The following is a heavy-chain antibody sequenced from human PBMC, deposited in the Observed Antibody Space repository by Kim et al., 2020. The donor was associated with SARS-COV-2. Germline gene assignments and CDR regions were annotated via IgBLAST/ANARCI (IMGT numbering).Heavy chain of an antibody. CDR1: GFTFSSYW. Sequence: GGSLRLSCAASGFTFSSYWMSWVRQAPGKGLEWVANIKQDGSEKYYVDSVKGRFTISRDNAKNSLYLQMNSLRAEETAVYYCARDGIAVAGSYYYYGMDVWGQGTTVTVSS. CDR2: IKQDGSEK. V-gene: IGHV3-7*03. D-gene: IGHD6-19*01. CDR3: ARDGIAVAGSYYYYGMDV. J-gene: IGHJ6*02.